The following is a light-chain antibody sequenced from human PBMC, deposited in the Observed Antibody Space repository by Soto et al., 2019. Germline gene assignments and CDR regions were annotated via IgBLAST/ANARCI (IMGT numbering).Light chain of an antibody. CDR1: QSISSY. Sequence: DIQMTQSPSSLSASVGDRVTITCRASQSISSYLNWYQQKPGKAPKLLIYAASSLQSGVPSRFSGSGSGTDFTRTISSLQPEDFATYYCQQSYSTPPIFGPGTKVDIK. V-gene: IGKV1-39*01. J-gene: IGKJ3*01. CDR3: QQSYSTPPI. CDR2: AAS.